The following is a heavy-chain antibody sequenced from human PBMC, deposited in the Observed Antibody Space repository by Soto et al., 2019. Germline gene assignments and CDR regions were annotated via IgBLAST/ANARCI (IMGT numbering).Heavy chain of an antibody. CDR1: GFTFSSYW. CDR3: ARDLETTFGSSWKYFDY. V-gene: IGHV3-7*01. CDR2: IKQDGSEK. J-gene: IGHJ4*02. Sequence: EVQLVESGGGLVQPGGSLRLSCAASGFTFSSYWMSWVRQAPGKGLEWVANIKQDGSEKYYVDSVMGRFTISRDNAKNSLYLQMSNLRAEDTAMYYCARDLETTFGSSWKYFDYWGQGALVTVSS. D-gene: IGHD6-13*01.